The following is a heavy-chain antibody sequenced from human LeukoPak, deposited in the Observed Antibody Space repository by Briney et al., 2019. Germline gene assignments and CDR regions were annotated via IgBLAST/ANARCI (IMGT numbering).Heavy chain of an antibody. J-gene: IGHJ4*02. CDR2: ISGSGGST. V-gene: IGHV3-23*01. Sequence: GGSLRLSWAASGFTFSSYAMSWVRQAPGKGLEWVSAISGSGGSTYYADSVKGRFTISRDNSKNTLYLQMNSLRAEDTAVYYCAKPKFPGRGLVMLFDYWGQGTLVTVSS. CDR1: GFTFSSYA. D-gene: IGHD3/OR15-3a*01. CDR3: AKPKFPGRGLVMLFDY.